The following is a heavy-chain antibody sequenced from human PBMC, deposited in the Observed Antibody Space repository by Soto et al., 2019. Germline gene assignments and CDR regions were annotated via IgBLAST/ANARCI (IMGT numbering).Heavy chain of an antibody. Sequence: SETLSLTCTVSGGSISSGGYYWSWIRQHPGKGLEWIGYIYYSGSTYYNPSPNSRVTISVDTSKNQFSLKLSSVTAADTAVYYCARGVAGPLSDNWGQGTLVTVSS. J-gene: IGHJ4*02. CDR3: ARGVAGPLSDN. CDR1: GGSISSGGYY. D-gene: IGHD2-15*01. V-gene: IGHV4-31*03. CDR2: IYYSGST.